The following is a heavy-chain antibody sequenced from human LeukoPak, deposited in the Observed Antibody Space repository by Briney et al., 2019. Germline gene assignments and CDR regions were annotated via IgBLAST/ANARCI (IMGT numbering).Heavy chain of an antibody. V-gene: IGHV4-39*01. J-gene: IGHJ4*02. Sequence: SETLSLTCTVSGDSISTYYWGWIRQPPGKGLEWIGSMYYSGNTYYNPSLKSRVTMSVDTPKNQFSLKLTSVTAADTAMFYCARQVSYSTSLLGYYFDYWGQGILVTVSS. CDR3: ARQVSYSTSLLGYYFDY. D-gene: IGHD2-2*01. CDR2: MYYSGNT. CDR1: GDSISTYY.